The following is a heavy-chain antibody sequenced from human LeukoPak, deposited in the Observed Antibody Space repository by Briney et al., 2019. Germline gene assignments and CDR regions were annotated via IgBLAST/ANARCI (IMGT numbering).Heavy chain of an antibody. J-gene: IGHJ4*02. V-gene: IGHV4-34*01. CDR2: INHSGST. Sequence: SETLSLTCAVYGGSFSGYYWSWIRQPPGKGLEWIGEINHSGSTNYNPSLKSRVTISVDTSKNQFSLKLSSVTAADTAVYYCAREYRGYSYGSIDYWGQGTLVTVSS. CDR3: AREYRGYSYGSIDY. CDR1: GGSFSGYY. D-gene: IGHD5-18*01.